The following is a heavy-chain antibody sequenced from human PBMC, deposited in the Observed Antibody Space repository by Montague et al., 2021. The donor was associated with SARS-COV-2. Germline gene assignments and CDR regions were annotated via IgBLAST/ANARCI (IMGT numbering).Heavy chain of an antibody. CDR2: IDRDDDK. D-gene: IGHD1-26*01. Sequence: PALVKPTKTLTLTCTFSGFSLSTSGMCVSWIRQPPGKALEWLALIDRDDDKYYSTSLKTRLTISKDTSKNQVVLTMTNMDPVDTATYYCARIWGATRGDAFDIWGQGTRVTVSS. J-gene: IGHJ3*02. V-gene: IGHV2-70*01. CDR3: ARIWGATRGDAFDI. CDR1: GFSLSTSGMC.